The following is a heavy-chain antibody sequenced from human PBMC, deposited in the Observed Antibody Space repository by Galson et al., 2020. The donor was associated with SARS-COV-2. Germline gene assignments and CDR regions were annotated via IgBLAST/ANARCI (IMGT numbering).Heavy chain of an antibody. D-gene: IGHD3-9*01. V-gene: IGHV3-7*03. J-gene: IGHJ4*02. CDR1: GFTFSSYW. CDR3: ARDQRISDIYDSLTGYSLDPFLY. Sequence: GGSLRLSCAASGFTFSSYWMSWVRQTPGKGLEWVANIKQDGSEKYYVDSVKGRFTISRDNAKNSLYLQMNSLRAEDTAVYYCARDQRISDIYDSLTGYSLDPFLYWGQGTLVTVSS. CDR2: IKQDGSEK.